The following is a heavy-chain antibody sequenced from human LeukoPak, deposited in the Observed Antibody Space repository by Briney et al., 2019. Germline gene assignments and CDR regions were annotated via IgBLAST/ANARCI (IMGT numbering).Heavy chain of an antibody. D-gene: IGHD3-22*01. CDR1: GFTFSSYS. CDR2: ISGSSSYI. V-gene: IGHV3-21*01. J-gene: IGHJ4*02. CDR3: ARSYYYDSSGYYY. Sequence: KPGGSLRLSCAASGFTFSSYSMNWVRQAPGKGLEWVSSISGSSSYIYYADSVKGRFTISRDNAKNSLYLQMNSLRAEDSAVYYCARSYYYDSSGYYYWGQGTLVTLSS.